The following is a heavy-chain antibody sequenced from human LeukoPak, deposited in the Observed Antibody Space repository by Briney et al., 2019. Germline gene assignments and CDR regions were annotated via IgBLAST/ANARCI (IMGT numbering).Heavy chain of an antibody. CDR2: INGDGSST. CDR3: AVGATPGGLDY. D-gene: IGHD4/OR15-4a*01. CDR1: GFIFSNYW. V-gene: IGHV3-74*01. Sequence: GGSLRLSCAASGFIFSNYWMHWVRQAPGKGLVWVSGINGDGSSTTYADSVKGRFTISRDNAKNTLYLQMNSLRAEDTAVFYCAVGATPGGLDYWGQGTLVTVSS. J-gene: IGHJ4*02.